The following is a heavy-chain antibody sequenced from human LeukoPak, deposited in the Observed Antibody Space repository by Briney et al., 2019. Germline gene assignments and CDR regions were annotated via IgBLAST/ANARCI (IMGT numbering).Heavy chain of an antibody. CDR2: INQDGSEK. D-gene: IGHD3-10*02. CDR1: GFTFVSHW. Sequence: GGSLRLSCVASGFTFVSHWMTWVRQAPGKGLEWVANINQDGSEKYYVDSVKGRFTISRDNGKNSLYLKMNSLRAEDAAVYYCAELGITMIGGVWGKGTTVTISS. J-gene: IGHJ6*04. V-gene: IGHV3-7*01. CDR3: AELGITMIGGV.